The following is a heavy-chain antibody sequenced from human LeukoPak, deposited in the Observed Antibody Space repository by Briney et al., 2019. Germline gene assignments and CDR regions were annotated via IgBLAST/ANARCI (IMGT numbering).Heavy chain of an antibody. V-gene: IGHV4-61*02. CDR1: GGSISSGSYY. J-gene: IGHJ4*02. CDR3: ARLNYGSGSSFDY. Sequence: SSQTLSLTCTVSGGSISSGSYYWSWIRQPAGKGLEWIGRIYTSGSTNYNPSLKSRVTISVDTSKNRFSLKLSSVTAADTAVYYCARLNYGSGSSFDYWGQGTLVTVSS. D-gene: IGHD3-10*01. CDR2: IYTSGST.